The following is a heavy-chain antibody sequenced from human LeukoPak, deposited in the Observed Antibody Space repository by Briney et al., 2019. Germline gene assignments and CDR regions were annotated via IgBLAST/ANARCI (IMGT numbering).Heavy chain of an antibody. D-gene: IGHD3-10*01. CDR2: INPSGGRT. CDR3: ARGAGEALYYFDN. J-gene: IGHJ4*02. Sequence: ASVKVSCKASGYTFTSYQMHWVRQAPGQGLEWMGMINPSGGRTGYAQKFQGRVIMTRDSSTTTVYMELSSLRSEDTAVYYCARGAGEALYYFDNRGQGTLVPVSS. V-gene: IGHV1-46*01. CDR1: GYTFTSYQ.